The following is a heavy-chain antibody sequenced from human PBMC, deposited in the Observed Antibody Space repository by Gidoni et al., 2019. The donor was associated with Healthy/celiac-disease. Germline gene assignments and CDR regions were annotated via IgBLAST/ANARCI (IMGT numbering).Heavy chain of an antibody. J-gene: IGHJ3*02. V-gene: IGHV3-23*01. CDR1: GFTFSSYA. D-gene: IGHD6-13*01. CDR2: ISGSGGST. CDR3: AKGRYSSLPTRDAFDI. Sequence: EVQLLESGGGLVQPGGSLRLSCAASGFTFSSYAMSWVRQAPGKGLEWVSAISGSGGSTYYADSVKGRFTISRDNSKNTLYLQMNSLRAEDTAVYYCAKGRYSSLPTRDAFDIWGQGTMVTVSS.